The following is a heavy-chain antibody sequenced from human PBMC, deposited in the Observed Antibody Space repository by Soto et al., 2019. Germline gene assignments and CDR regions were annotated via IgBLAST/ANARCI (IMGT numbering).Heavy chain of an antibody. J-gene: IGHJ6*02. V-gene: IGHV4-59*01. D-gene: IGHD3-10*01. CDR3: ATMVRGSYYYYGMDV. CDR1: GGSISSYY. Sequence: PSDTLSLTCTVSGGSISSYYWSWIRQPPGKGLEWIGYIYYSGSTNYNPSLKSRVTISVDTSKNQFSLKLSSVTAADTAVYYCATMVRGSYYYYGMDVWGQGTTVTVSS. CDR2: IYYSGST.